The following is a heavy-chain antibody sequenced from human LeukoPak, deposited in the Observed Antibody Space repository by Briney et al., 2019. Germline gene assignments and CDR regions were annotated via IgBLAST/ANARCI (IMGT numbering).Heavy chain of an antibody. CDR3: ARDRDVVVTAIHAFDI. CDR1: GFTFSSYS. J-gene: IGHJ3*02. Sequence: GGSLRLSCAASGFTFSSYSMNWVRQAPGKGLEWVSSISSSSYIYYADSVKGRSTISRDNAKNSLYLQMNSLRAEDTAVYYCARDRDVVVTAIHAFDIWGQGTMVTVSS. D-gene: IGHD2-21*02. V-gene: IGHV3-21*01. CDR2: ISSSSYI.